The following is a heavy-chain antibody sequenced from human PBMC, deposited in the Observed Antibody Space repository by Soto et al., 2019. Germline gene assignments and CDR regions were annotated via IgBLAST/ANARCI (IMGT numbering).Heavy chain of an antibody. D-gene: IGHD2-2*01. V-gene: IGHV3-66*01. CDR1: GFSVTNNY. Sequence: EVQVVESGGGLVQPGGSLRLSCAASGFSVTNNYMNWVRQAPGKGLEWVSIIDIGGNTYYADSVKDRFTISRVNSRNTLYLHMDSLRAEVTAVYYCARGRGSTGYLGREHYFDYWGQGTLVTVSP. J-gene: IGHJ4*02. CDR3: ARGRGSTGYLGREHYFDY. CDR2: IDIGGNT.